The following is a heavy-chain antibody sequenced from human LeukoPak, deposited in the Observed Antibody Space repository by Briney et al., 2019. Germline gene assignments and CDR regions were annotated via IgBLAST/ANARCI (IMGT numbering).Heavy chain of an antibody. CDR2: INSDGSST. CDR1: GFTFSSYW. D-gene: IGHD2-15*01. J-gene: IGHJ6*04. CDR3: ARGGSYSPAQIYGMDV. V-gene: IGHV3-74*01. Sequence: GGSLRFSCAASGFTFSSYWMHWVRQAPGKGLVWVSRINSDGSSTSYADSVKGRFTISRDNAKNTLYLQMNSLRAEDTAVYYCARGGSYSPAQIYGMDVWGKGTTVTVSS.